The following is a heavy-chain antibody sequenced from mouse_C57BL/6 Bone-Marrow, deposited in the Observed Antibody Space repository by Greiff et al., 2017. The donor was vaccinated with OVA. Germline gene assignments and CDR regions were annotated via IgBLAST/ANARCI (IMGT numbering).Heavy chain of an antibody. CDR3: ARGSGYVPFAY. CDR1: GYTFTTYP. D-gene: IGHD3-2*02. CDR2: FHPYNDDT. J-gene: IGHJ3*01. V-gene: IGHV1-47*01. Sequence: VQRVESGAELVKPGASVKMSCKASGYTFTTYPIEWMKQNHGTSLEWIGNFHPYNDDTKYNEKFTGKATLTVEKSSSTVYLSRSRVTSDDSAVYYCARGSGYVPFAYWGQGTLVTVSA.